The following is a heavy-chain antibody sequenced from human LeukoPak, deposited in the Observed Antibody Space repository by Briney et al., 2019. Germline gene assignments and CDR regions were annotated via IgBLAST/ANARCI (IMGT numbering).Heavy chain of an antibody. D-gene: IGHD2-2*01. CDR2: ISSSSSYI. CDR3: ATSSNAPGNH. V-gene: IGHV3-21*01. J-gene: IGHJ5*02. Sequence: GGSLRLSCAASGFTFSSYSMNWVRQAPGKGLEWVSSISSSSSYIYYADSVKGRFTISRDNAQNSLNLQMNSLRAEDTAVYYCATSSNAPGNHWGQGTLVTVSS. CDR1: GFTFSSYS.